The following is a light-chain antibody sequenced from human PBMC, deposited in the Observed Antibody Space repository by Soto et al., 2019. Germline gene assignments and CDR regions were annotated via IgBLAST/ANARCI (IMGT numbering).Light chain of an antibody. Sequence: QSALTQPASVSGSPGQSITISCTGTSSDVGGYNYVSWYQQHPGKAPKLMIYDVSNRPSGVSNRFSGSKSGNTASLTISGLQAEDEDDYYCSSYTSGSTLGHVVFGGGTKLTDL. CDR3: SSYTSGSTLGHVV. CDR1: SSDVGGYNY. CDR2: DVS. J-gene: IGLJ2*01. V-gene: IGLV2-14*01.